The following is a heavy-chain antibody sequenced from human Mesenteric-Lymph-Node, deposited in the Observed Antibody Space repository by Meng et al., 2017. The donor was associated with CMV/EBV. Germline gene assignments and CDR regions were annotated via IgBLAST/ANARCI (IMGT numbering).Heavy chain of an antibody. V-gene: IGHV4-39*07. CDR1: GGSISSSSYY. CDR2: IYYSGST. D-gene: IGHD6-13*01. CDR3: RLSSSWIDY. Sequence: GSLRLSCTVSGGSISSSSYYWGWIRQPPGKGLEWIGSIYYSGSTYYNPSLKSRVTISVDTSKNQFSLKLSSVTAADTAVYYCRLSSSWIDYWGQGTLVTVSS. J-gene: IGHJ4*02.